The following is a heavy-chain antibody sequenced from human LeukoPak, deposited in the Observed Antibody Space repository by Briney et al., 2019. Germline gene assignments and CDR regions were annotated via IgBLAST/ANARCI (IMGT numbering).Heavy chain of an antibody. D-gene: IGHD6-13*01. CDR3: ARDRGSSRNYYFDY. J-gene: IGHJ4*02. CDR1: GYTFTGYY. V-gene: IGHV1-2*06. Sequence: ASVKVSCKASGYTFTGYYMHWVRQAPGQGLEWMGRINPNSGGTNYAQKFRGRVTMTRDTSISTAYMELSRLRSDDTAVYYCARDRGSSRNYYFDYWGQGTLVTVSS. CDR2: INPNSGGT.